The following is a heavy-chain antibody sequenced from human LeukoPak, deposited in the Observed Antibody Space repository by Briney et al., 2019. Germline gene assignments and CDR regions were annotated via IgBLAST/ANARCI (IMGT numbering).Heavy chain of an antibody. J-gene: IGHJ4*02. CDR1: GGSISSYY. Sequence: KPSETLSLTCTVSGGSISSYYWSWIRQPPGEGLEWIGYISHSGSTKYNSSLKSRTIISADMSKNQFSLKLSPVTAADTGLYYCARLRDGDYGGYFDYWGQGTLVTASS. D-gene: IGHD4-17*01. CDR3: ARLRDGDYGGYFDY. CDR2: ISHSGST. V-gene: IGHV4-59*08.